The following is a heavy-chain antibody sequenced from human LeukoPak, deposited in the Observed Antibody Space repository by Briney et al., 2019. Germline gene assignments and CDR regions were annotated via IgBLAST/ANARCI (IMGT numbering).Heavy chain of an antibody. Sequence: GGSLRLSCAASGFTFSSYAMSWVRQAPGKGLGWVSSISSSSSYIYYADSVKGRFTISRDNAKNSLYLQMNSLRAEDTAVYYCARDRDRYCSSTSCLALDYWGQGTLVTVSS. CDR1: GFTFSSYA. V-gene: IGHV3-21*01. CDR3: ARDRDRYCSSTSCLALDY. D-gene: IGHD2-2*01. J-gene: IGHJ4*02. CDR2: ISSSSSYI.